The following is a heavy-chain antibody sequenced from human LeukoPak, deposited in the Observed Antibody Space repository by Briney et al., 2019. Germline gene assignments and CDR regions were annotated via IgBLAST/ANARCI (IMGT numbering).Heavy chain of an antibody. J-gene: IGHJ5*02. CDR2: IYSGGNT. CDR3: ARSIAAAGRFDP. Sequence: SVIYSGGNTYYADSVKGRFTISRDNSKNTVYLQMNSLRPEDTAVYFCARSIAAAGRFDPWGQGTLVTVSS. D-gene: IGHD6-13*01. V-gene: IGHV3-53*01.